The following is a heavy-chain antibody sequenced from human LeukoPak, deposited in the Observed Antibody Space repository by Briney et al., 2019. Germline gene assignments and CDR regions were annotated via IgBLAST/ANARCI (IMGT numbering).Heavy chain of an antibody. J-gene: IGHJ4*02. D-gene: IGHD4-17*01. CDR3: AKDNSAALRGQNYFDF. Sequence: PGGSLGLSCAASGFTFSSYGMHWVRQAPGKGLEWVAFIRYDGSNKYYADSVKGRFTISRDNSKNTLYLQMNSLRAEDTAVYYCAKDNSAALRGQNYFDFWGQGTLVTVSS. CDR1: GFTFSSYG. CDR2: IRYDGSNK. V-gene: IGHV3-30*02.